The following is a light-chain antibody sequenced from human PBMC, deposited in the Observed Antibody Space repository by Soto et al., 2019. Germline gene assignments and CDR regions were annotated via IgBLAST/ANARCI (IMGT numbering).Light chain of an antibody. CDR2: DAS. V-gene: IGKV1-5*01. CDR3: QQYNSYPYT. J-gene: IGKJ2*01. Sequence: DIQMTQSPSTLSASVGDRVTITCRASQSISSGLAWYQQKPGKAPKLLIYDASSLESGVPSRFSGSGSGTEFTLAISSLQPDDFATYCCQQYNSYPYTFGQGTKLEIK. CDR1: QSISSG.